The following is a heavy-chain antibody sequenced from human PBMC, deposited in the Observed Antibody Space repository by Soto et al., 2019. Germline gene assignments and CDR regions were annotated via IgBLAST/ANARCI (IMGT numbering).Heavy chain of an antibody. J-gene: IGHJ5*02. V-gene: IGHV1-18*01. CDR3: ARDVPAAGNSNWFEP. CDR2: ISAYNGNT. CDR1: GYTFTSYG. D-gene: IGHD6-13*01. Sequence: ASVKVSCKASGYTFTSYGISWVRQAPGQGLEWMGWISAYNGNTNYAQKLQGRVTMTTDTSTSTAYMELRSLRSDDTAVYYCARDVPAAGNSNWFEPWGQGTRVTVSS.